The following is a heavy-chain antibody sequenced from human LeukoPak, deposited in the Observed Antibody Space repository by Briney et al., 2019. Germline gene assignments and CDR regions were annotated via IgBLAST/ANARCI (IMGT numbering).Heavy chain of an antibody. CDR1: GYTFTSYG. D-gene: IGHD3-22*01. CDR2: ISAYNGST. V-gene: IGHV1-18*01. J-gene: IGHJ6*02. CDR3: ARALGYYDSSGWDYYYYGMDV. Sequence: GASVKVSCKASGYTFTSYGISWVRQAPGQGLEWMGWISAYNGSTNYAQKLQGRVTMTTDTSTSTAYMELRSLRSDDTAVYYCARALGYYDSSGWDYYYYGMDVWGQGTTVTVSS.